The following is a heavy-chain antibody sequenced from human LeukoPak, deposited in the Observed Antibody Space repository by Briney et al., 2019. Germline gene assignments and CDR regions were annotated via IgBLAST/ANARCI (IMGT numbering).Heavy chain of an antibody. CDR3: ATEYLGGDAFDI. D-gene: IGHD2/OR15-2a*01. J-gene: IGHJ3*02. Sequence: SETLSLTCTVSGGSISSYYWSWIRQPPGKGLEWIGHIYYSGSTNYNPSLKSRVTISVDASKNQFSLKLSSVTAADTAVYYCATEYLGGDAFDIWGQGTMVTVSS. CDR2: IYYSGST. V-gene: IGHV4-59*01. CDR1: GGSISSYY.